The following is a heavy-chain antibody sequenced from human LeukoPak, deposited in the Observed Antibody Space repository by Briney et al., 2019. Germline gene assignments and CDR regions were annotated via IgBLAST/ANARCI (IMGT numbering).Heavy chain of an antibody. Sequence: GGSLRLSCTVSGFTLDDYGVSWFRQAPGKGLEWVSIIYTGGATYYADSVKGRFTISRDNSKNTLYLQMNSLRAEDTAIYYCARDTKNWGQGTLVTVSS. J-gene: IGHJ4*02. CDR1: GFTLDDYG. D-gene: IGHD1-1*01. CDR2: IYTGGAT. CDR3: ARDTKN. V-gene: IGHV3-53*01.